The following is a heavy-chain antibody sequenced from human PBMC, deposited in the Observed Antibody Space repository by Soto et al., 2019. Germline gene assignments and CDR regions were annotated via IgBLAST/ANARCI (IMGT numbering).Heavy chain of an antibody. V-gene: IGHV3-21*06. Sequence: GGSLRLSCAASGFTFTRYSMNWVRQAPGKGLEWASSISSTTNYIYYGDSMKGRFTISRDNAKNSLYLEMNSLRAEDTAVYYCARESEDLTSNFDYWGQGTLVTVSS. J-gene: IGHJ4*02. CDR2: ISSTTNYI. CDR3: ARESEDLTSNFDY. CDR1: GFTFTRYS.